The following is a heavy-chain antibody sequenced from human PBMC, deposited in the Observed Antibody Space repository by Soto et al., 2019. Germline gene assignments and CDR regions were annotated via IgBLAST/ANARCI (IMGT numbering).Heavy chain of an antibody. Sequence: ASVKVSCKASGGTFSSYAISWVRQAPGQGLEWMGGIIPIFGTANYAQKFQGRVTITADESTSTAYMELSSLRSEDTAVYYCARDNRELLSFDYWGQGTLVTVPQ. CDR2: IIPIFGTA. V-gene: IGHV1-69*13. CDR3: ARDNRELLSFDY. J-gene: IGHJ4*02. CDR1: GGTFSSYA. D-gene: IGHD1-26*01.